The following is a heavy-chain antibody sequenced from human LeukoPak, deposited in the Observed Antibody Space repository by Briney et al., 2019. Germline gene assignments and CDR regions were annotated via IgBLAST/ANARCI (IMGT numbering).Heavy chain of an antibody. CDR1: GYTFTAYY. D-gene: IGHD2-2*01. J-gene: IGHJ4*02. CDR3: ATNPAATRGFDN. CDR2: INPNSGGT. Sequence: ASVKVSCEASGYTFTAYYMHWLRQAPGQGLEWMGWINPNSGGTKYAQKFQGRVTMTRDTSISTAYMEVSRLRSDDTAVYYCATNPAATRGFDNWGQGTLVTVSS. V-gene: IGHV1-2*02.